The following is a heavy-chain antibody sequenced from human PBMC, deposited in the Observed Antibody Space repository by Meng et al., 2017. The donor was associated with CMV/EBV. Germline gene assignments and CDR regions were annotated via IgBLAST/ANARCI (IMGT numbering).Heavy chain of an antibody. CDR2: IYYSGST. CDR1: GGAISSYY. V-gene: IGHV4-59*01. CDR3: ASAPVLGGFRWYFDL. D-gene: IGHD3-16*01. Sequence: GSLRPSCTVSGGAISSYYWSWIRQPPGKGLEWIGYIYYSGSTNYTPSLKSRVTISVDTSKNQFSLKLSSVTAADTAVYYCASAPVLGGFRWYFDLWGRGTLVTVSS. J-gene: IGHJ2*01.